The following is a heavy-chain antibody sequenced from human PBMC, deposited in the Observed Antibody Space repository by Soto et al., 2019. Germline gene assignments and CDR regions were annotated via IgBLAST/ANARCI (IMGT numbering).Heavy chain of an antibody. CDR2: IYYSGST. V-gene: IGHV4-59*12. CDR1: GGSISSYY. D-gene: IGHD4-17*01. Sequence: SETLSLTCTVSGGSISSYYWSWVRQPPGKGLEWIGYIYYSGSTNYNPSLKSRVTISVDTSKNQFSLKLSSVTAADTAVYYCAREDTTVGTSGGNDYYYGLDVRAQRTTVTVSS. CDR3: AREDTTVGTSGGNDYYYGLDV. J-gene: IGHJ6*02.